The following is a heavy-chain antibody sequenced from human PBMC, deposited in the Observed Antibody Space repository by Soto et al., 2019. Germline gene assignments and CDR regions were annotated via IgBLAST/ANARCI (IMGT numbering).Heavy chain of an antibody. J-gene: IGHJ5*02. Sequence: SETLSLTCAFSCGSISSGGYSWSWIRQPPGKGLEWIGYIYHSGSTYYNPSLKSRVTIPVDRSKNQFSLKLSSVTAADTAVYYCAREWIRSFDPWGQGTLVTVSS. CDR3: AREWIRSFDP. CDR1: CGSISSGGYS. CDR2: IYHSGST. D-gene: IGHD5-12*01. V-gene: IGHV4-30-2*01.